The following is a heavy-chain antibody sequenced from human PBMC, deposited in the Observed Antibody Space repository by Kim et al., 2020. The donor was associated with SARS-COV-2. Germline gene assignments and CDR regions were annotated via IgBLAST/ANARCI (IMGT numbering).Heavy chain of an antibody. D-gene: IGHD6-6*01. Sequence: GGSLRLSCAASGFTFSSYAMHWVRQAPGKGLEWVAVISYDGSNKYYAYSVKGRFTISRDNSKNTLYLQMNSLRAEDTAVYYCARVAWSYSSSSPDYYYYYGRDVWGQGTTVTVSS. CDR3: ARVAWSYSSSSPDYYYYYGRDV. V-gene: IGHV3-30-3*01. J-gene: IGHJ6*02. CDR2: ISYDGSNK. CDR1: GFTFSSYA.